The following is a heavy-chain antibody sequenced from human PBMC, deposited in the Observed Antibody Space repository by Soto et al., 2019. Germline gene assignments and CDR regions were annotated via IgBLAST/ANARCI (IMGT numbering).Heavy chain of an antibody. CDR2: ISYDGSNK. J-gene: IGHJ4*02. CDR3: ARVTDYYDSSGYYYGLDY. CDR1: GFTFSSYA. Sequence: QVQLVESGGGVVQPGRSLRLSCAASGFTFSSYAMHWVRQAPGKGLEWVAVISYDGSNKYYADSVKGRFTISRDNSKNTXXLQMNSLRAEDTAVYYCARVTDYYDSSGYYYGLDYWGQGTLVTVSS. D-gene: IGHD3-22*01. V-gene: IGHV3-30-3*01.